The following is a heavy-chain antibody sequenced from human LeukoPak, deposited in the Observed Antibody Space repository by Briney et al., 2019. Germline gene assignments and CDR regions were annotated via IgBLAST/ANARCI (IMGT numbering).Heavy chain of an antibody. Sequence: SVKVSCKASGGTFSSYAISWVRQAPGQGLEWMGGIIPSFGTANYAQKFQGRVTITADKSTSTAYMELSSLRSEDTAVYYCARVVGLTGYSSSWYSGYYYYMDVWGKGTTVTVSS. CDR1: GGTFSSYA. CDR2: IIPSFGTA. V-gene: IGHV1-69*06. CDR3: ARVVGLTGYSSSWYSGYYYYMDV. J-gene: IGHJ6*03. D-gene: IGHD6-13*01.